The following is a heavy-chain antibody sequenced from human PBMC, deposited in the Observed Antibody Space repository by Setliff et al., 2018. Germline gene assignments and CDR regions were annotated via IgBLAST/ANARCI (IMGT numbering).Heavy chain of an antibody. CDR2: ISDRNDYS. J-gene: IGHJ4*02. V-gene: IGHV3-21*01. Sequence: GSLRLSCAASGFTFSSYSFSWVRQAPGKGLEWVSFISDRNDYSFYADSVKGRFTISRDNTKNLLYLHMHSLRIDDTAVYFCARDANWGIERGFDSWGQGTLVTVS. D-gene: IGHD7-27*01. CDR1: GFTFSSYS. CDR3: ARDANWGIERGFDS.